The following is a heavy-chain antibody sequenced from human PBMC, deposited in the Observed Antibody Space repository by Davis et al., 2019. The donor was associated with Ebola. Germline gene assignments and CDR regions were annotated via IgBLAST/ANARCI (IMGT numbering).Heavy chain of an antibody. CDR2: ISYDGSNK. J-gene: IGHJ4*02. Sequence: PGGSLRLSCAASGFTFSSYAMHWVRQAPGKGLEWVAVISYDGSNKYYADSVKGRFTISRDNSKNTLYLQMNSLKTEDTAVYYCTTGRAGLDYWGQGILVTVSS. CDR1: GFTFSSYA. D-gene: IGHD6-19*01. V-gene: IGHV3-30-3*01. CDR3: TTGRAGLDY.